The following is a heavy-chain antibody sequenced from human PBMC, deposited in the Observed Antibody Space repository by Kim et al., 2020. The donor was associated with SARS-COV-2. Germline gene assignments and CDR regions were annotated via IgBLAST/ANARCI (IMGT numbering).Heavy chain of an antibody. CDR1: GFTFSSYA. Sequence: GGSLRLSCAASGFTFSSYAMSWVRQAPGKGLEWVSGISGSGATTYYPDSVKGRFIISREKSKNTLYLQMNSLRAEDTAVYYCAKHQAESVNYFDAAFDYWGQGTLVTVSS. CDR2: ISGSGATT. CDR3: AKHQAESVNYFDAAFDY. J-gene: IGHJ4*02. D-gene: IGHD3-9*01. V-gene: IGHV3-23*01.